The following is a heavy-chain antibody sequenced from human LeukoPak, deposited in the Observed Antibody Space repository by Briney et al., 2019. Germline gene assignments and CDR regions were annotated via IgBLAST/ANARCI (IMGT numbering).Heavy chain of an antibody. D-gene: IGHD6-13*01. Sequence: ASVKVSCKASGGTFSSYAISWVRQAPGQGLEWMGGIIPIFGTANYAQKFQGRVTITADKSTSTAYMELGSLRSEDTAVYYCAREQQLTLDYYYGMDVWGQGTTVTVSS. CDR1: GGTFSSYA. CDR3: AREQQLTLDYYYGMDV. CDR2: IIPIFGTA. V-gene: IGHV1-69*06. J-gene: IGHJ6*02.